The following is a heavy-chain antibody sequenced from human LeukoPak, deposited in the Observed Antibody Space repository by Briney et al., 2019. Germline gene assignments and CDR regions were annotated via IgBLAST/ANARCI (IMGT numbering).Heavy chain of an antibody. Sequence: GESLKISCQGSGYRFSNHYIAWVRKMPGKGLEWMGTIFAGDSDSRYSSSFQGQVTISVDKSINTAYLQWSSLKASDTGMYYCARINVMRDESSGFVLGWFDPWGQGTLVTVSS. V-gene: IGHV5-51*01. D-gene: IGHD3-22*01. CDR1: GYRFSNHY. CDR3: ARINVMRDESSGFVLGWFDP. CDR2: IFAGDSDS. J-gene: IGHJ5*02.